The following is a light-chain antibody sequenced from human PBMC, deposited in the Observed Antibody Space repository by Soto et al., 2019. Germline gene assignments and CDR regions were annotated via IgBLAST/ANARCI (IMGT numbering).Light chain of an antibody. V-gene: IGLV2-11*01. CDR3: CSYAGSYTYV. J-gene: IGLJ1*01. Sequence: QSALTQPRSVSGSPGQSVTISCTGTSSDLAGYNYVSWYQQHPGKAPKLMIYDVSKRPSGVPDRFSGSKSGYTASLTISGLQAEDEADYYCCSYAGSYTYVFGTGTKLTVL. CDR2: DVS. CDR1: SSDLAGYNY.